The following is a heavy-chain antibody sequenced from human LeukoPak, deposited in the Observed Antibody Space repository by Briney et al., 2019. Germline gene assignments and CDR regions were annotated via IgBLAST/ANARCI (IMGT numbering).Heavy chain of an antibody. D-gene: IGHD3-9*01. Sequence: SVKASCKASGGTFSSYAISWVRQAPGQGLEWMGRIIPILGIANYAQKFQGRVTITADKSTSTAYMELSSLRSEDTAVYYCARVGYDILTGYYSNWFDPWGQGTLVTVSS. V-gene: IGHV1-69*04. CDR2: IIPILGIA. CDR3: ARVGYDILTGYYSNWFDP. J-gene: IGHJ5*02. CDR1: GGTFSSYA.